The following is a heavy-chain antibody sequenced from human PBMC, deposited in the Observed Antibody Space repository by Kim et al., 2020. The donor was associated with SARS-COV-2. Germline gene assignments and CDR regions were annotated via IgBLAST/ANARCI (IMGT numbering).Heavy chain of an antibody. D-gene: IGHD2-2*01. CDR3: AIDLIVVVPAAMLDY. V-gene: IGHV1-69*01. Sequence: QKYQGRVTITADESTSTAYMELSSLRSEDTAVYYCAIDLIVVVPAAMLDYWGQGTLVTVSS. J-gene: IGHJ4*02.